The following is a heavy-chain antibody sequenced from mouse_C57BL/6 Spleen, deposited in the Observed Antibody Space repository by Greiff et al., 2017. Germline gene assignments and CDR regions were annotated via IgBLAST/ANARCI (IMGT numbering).Heavy chain of an antibody. J-gene: IGHJ1*03. CDR3: ARVGDGCSRWYFED. V-gene: IGHV1-53*01. Sequence: QVQLQQPGTELVKPGASVKLSCKASGYTFTSYWMHWVKQRPGQGLEWIGKINPSNGGTNYNAKFKSKATLTVDKSSSTAYMQLSSLTSEDSAVDMGARVGDGCSRWYFEDWGTGTTVTVSS. CDR2: INPSNGGT. CDR1: GYTFTSYW. D-gene: IGHD1-1*01.